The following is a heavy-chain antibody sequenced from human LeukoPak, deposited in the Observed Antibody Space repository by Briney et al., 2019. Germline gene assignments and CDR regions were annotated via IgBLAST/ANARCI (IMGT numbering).Heavy chain of an antibody. CDR3: ARARASIAARPGTFDY. CDR2: ISAYNGNT. J-gene: IGHJ4*02. Sequence: SVKVSCKASGYTLTSYGISWVRQAPGQGLEWMGWISAYNGNTNYAQKLQGRVTMTTDTSTSTAYMELRSLRSDDTAVYYCARARASIAARPGTFDYWGQGTLVTVSS. D-gene: IGHD6-6*01. V-gene: IGHV1-18*01. CDR1: GYTLTSYG.